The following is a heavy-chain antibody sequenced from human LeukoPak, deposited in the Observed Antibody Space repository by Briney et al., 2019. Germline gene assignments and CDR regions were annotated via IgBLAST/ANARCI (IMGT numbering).Heavy chain of an antibody. CDR3: PGIGADRPGGGDY. D-gene: IGHD6-6*01. CDR2: IYYSGST. V-gene: IGHV4-59*11. Sequence: SETLSLTCTVSGGSISSHYWSWIRQPPGKGLEWIGYIYYSGSTNYNPSLKSRVTISVDTSKNQFSLKLSSLTASDTPVYYCPGIGADRPGGGDYWGQGTLVTVSS. CDR1: GGSISSHY. J-gene: IGHJ4*02.